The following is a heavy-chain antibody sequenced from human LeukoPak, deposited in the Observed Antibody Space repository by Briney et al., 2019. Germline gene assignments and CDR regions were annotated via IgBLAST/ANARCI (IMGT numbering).Heavy chain of an antibody. CDR3: ARSANIVEVPAPSPYSYYYREV. V-gene: IGHV1-69*01. Sequence: SVKVSCKASGGTFSSYAISWVRQAPGQGLEWMGGIIPIFGTANYAQKFQGRVTITADESTSTAYMELSSLRSEDTAVYYCARSANIVEVPAPSPYSYYYREVGAKGTTVTVPS. CDR2: IIPIFGTA. D-gene: IGHD2-2*01. J-gene: IGHJ6*03. CDR1: GGTFSSYA.